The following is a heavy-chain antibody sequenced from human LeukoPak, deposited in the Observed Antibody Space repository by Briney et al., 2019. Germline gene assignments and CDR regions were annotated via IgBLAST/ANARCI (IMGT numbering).Heavy chain of an antibody. V-gene: IGHV3-23*01. CDR1: GFTFSSYG. D-gene: IGHD1-14*01. J-gene: IGHJ4*02. Sequence: GGTLRLSCAASGFTFSSYGMSWVRQAPGKGLEWVSAISGSGGSTYYADSVKGRFTISRDNSKNTLYLQMNSLRAEDTAVYYCARDHRVAGGDYWGQGTLVTVSS. CDR2: ISGSGGST. CDR3: ARDHRVAGGDY.